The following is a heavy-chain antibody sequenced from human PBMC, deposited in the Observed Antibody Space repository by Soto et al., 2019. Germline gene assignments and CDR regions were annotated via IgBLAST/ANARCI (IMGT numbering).Heavy chain of an antibody. Sequence: ASVKVSCQTSGCTFTSYGISWVRQAPGQGLEWMGWISTNKGNTNYAQKFQGRVTMTTDTSTSTAYMELRSLRSDDTAVYYCATRSPAFDPWGQGTLVTVSS. CDR2: ISTNKGNT. J-gene: IGHJ5*02. D-gene: IGHD3-3*02. CDR3: ATRSPAFDP. V-gene: IGHV1-18*01. CDR1: GCTFTSYG.